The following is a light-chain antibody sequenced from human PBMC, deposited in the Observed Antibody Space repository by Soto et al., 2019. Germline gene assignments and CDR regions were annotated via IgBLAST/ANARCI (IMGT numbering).Light chain of an antibody. Sequence: IVLTQSPATLSLTQGEGATLSCRASQSIFSPYLAWYQQIPGQAPRLLIYSTSTRATGVPVRFSGSVSGTDFTLTIRRLEPGDFAVYYCQHFGNSQYTFGQGTKLEIK. CDR1: QSIFSPY. CDR3: QHFGNSQYT. CDR2: STS. V-gene: IGKV3-20*01. J-gene: IGKJ2*01.